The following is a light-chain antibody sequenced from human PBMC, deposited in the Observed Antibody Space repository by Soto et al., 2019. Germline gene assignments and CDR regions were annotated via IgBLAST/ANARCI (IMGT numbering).Light chain of an antibody. CDR1: SSDVGGYNY. CDR3: SSYTKSSNLV. J-gene: IGLJ1*01. Sequence: QSVLTQPASVSASPGQSVTISCAGTSSDVGGYNYVSWYQQRPGRAPKLMIYEVTYRPSGVSNRFSGSKSGNTASLTISGLQAEDEADYYCSSYTKSSNLVFRHGTKVTV. V-gene: IGLV2-14*01. CDR2: EVT.